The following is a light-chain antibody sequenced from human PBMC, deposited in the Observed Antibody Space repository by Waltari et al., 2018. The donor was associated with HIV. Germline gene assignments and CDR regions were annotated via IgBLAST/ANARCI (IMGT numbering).Light chain of an antibody. J-gene: IGLJ2*01. Sequence: QSALTQPASVSGSPGQSITISCTGTSSDVGSYYLVSWYQQHPGKAPTLMIYEGITRPSGVSNPFSGSKSGNTASLTISGLQAEDEAYYYCCSYAGSSTFVVFGGGTKLTVL. V-gene: IGLV2-23*01. CDR3: CSYAGSSTFVV. CDR2: EGI. CDR1: SSDVGSYYL.